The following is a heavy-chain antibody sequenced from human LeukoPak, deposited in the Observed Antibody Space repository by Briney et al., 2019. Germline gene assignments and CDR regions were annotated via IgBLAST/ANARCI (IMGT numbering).Heavy chain of an antibody. V-gene: IGHV3-23*01. Sequence: GGTLRLSCAASGFTFSSYGMSWVRQAPGKGLEWVSGISGSGGSTYYADSVKGRFTISRDNSKNTLYLQMNSLRAEDTAVYYCAGRGSGSYFDYWGQGTLVIVSS. CDR2: ISGSGGST. J-gene: IGHJ4*02. D-gene: IGHD3-10*01. CDR1: GFTFSSYG. CDR3: AGRGSGSYFDY.